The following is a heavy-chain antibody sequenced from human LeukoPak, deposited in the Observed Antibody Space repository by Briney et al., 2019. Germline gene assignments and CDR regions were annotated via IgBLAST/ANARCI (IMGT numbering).Heavy chain of an antibody. J-gene: IGHJ4*02. V-gene: IGHV3-66*01. CDR1: GFTVSSNY. CDR2: IYSGGST. Sequence: GGSLRLSCAASGFTVSSNYMTWVRQAPGKGLEWVSVIYSGGSTYYADSVKGRFTISRDNSKNTLYLQMNSLRAEDTAVYYCARDGPYYGSGSYYTPLDYWGQGTLVTVSS. D-gene: IGHD3-10*01. CDR3: ARDGPYYGSGSYYTPLDY.